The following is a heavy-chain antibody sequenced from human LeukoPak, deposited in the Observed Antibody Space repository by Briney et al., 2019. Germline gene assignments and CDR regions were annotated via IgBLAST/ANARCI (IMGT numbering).Heavy chain of an antibody. V-gene: IGHV3-23*01. CDR1: GFIFSTYA. CDR3: AKDSRGWAVAGYYMDV. D-gene: IGHD6-19*01. J-gene: IGHJ6*03. Sequence: GSLRLSCAASGFIFSTYAMNWVRQAPGKGLEWVSSISGSDGSTYYADSVKGRFTISRDDSKNTLYLQMNSLRAEDTALYFCAKDSRGWAVAGYYMDVWGKGTTVTVSS. CDR2: ISGSDGST.